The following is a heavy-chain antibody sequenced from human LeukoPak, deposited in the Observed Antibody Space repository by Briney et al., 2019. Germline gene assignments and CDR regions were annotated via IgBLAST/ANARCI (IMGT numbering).Heavy chain of an antibody. V-gene: IGHV3-74*01. CDR3: AKEIDGLDV. CDR1: GLTFKNYW. CDR2: IRFDGGDT. Sequence: GGSLRLPCAASGLTFKNYWMHWVRHAPGMGLVWVSSIRFDGGDTAYADFAKGRFTISRDNAKNTMFLQMNNLRAEDTAVYYCAKEIDGLDVWGQGTLVTVSS. J-gene: IGHJ3*01.